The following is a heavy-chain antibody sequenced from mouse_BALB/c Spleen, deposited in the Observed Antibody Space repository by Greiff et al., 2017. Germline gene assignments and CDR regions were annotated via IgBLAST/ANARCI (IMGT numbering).Heavy chain of an antibody. CDR2: INPSTGYT. D-gene: IGHD2-4*01. J-gene: IGHJ3*01. CDR3: ARRGIYYDYDAWFAY. CDR1: GYTFTSYW. V-gene: IGHV1-7*01. Sequence: QVQLQQSGAELAKPGASVKMSCKASGYTFTSYWMHWVNQRPGQGLEWIGYINPSTGYTEYNQKFKDKATLTADKSSSTAYMQLSSLTSEDSAVYYCARRGIYYDYDAWFAYWGQGTLVTVSA.